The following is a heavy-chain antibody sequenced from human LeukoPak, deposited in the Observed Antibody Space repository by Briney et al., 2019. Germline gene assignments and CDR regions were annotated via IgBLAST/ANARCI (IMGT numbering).Heavy chain of an antibody. CDR3: AKRRGTTNSSPFDS. D-gene: IGHD1-14*01. CDR1: GFTFSSYW. Sequence: GGSLRLSCAASGFTFSSYWMTWVRQAPGTGLAWVSGISGSGDNTYQSDSVKGRFTISRDNSKNKLFLQMNGLRAEDTAVYFCAKRRGTTNSSPFDSWGQGTLVTVSS. J-gene: IGHJ4*02. CDR2: ISGSGDNT. V-gene: IGHV3-23*01.